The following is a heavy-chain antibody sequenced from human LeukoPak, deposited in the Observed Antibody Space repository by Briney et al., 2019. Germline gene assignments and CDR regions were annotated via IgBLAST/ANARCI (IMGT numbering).Heavy chain of an antibody. V-gene: IGHV3-30*02. CDR3: AKGSVAKTYYYGMDV. D-gene: IGHD5-12*01. CDR2: IRYDGSNK. CDR1: GFTFSSYS. J-gene: IGHJ6*02. Sequence: GGSLRLSCADSGFTFSSYSMNWVRQAPGKGLEWVAFIRYDGSNKYSADSVKGRFTISRDNSKNTLDLQMNSLRAEDTAVYYCAKGSVAKTYYYGMDVWGPGTTVTVSS.